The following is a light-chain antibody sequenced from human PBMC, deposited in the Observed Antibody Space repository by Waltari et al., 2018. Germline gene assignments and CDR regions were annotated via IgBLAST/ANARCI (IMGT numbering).Light chain of an antibody. Sequence: SSELTQDPAVSVAMGQTVRITCQGDSLRSYSASWYQQRPGQAPILVMYDKNNRPSGGPDRFSGSSSDDAASLTITGAQAEDEGSYYCHSRDGSGVGGSFGGGTKLTVL. CDR2: DKN. CDR1: SLRSYS. J-gene: IGLJ2*01. V-gene: IGLV3-19*01. CDR3: HSRDGSGVGGS.